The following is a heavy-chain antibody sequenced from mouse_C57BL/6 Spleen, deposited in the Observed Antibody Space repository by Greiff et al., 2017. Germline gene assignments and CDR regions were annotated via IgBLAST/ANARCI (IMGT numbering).Heavy chain of an antibody. CDR3: TTTRGSSPAWFAY. Sequence: EVQLQESGAELVRPGASVKLSCTASGFNIKDYYMHWVKQRPEQGLEWIGRIDPEDGDTEYAPKFQGKATMTADTSSNTAYLQLSSLTSGDTAVYYCTTTRGSSPAWFAYWGQGTGHCLC. CDR1: GFNIKDYY. J-gene: IGHJ3*01. CDR2: IDPEDGDT. D-gene: IGHD1-1*01. V-gene: IGHV14-1*01.